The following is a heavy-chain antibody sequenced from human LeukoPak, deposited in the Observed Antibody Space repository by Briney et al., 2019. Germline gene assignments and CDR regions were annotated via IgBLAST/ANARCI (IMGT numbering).Heavy chain of an antibody. CDR3: ARVVGATFDY. D-gene: IGHD1-26*01. CDR1: GGSLSPHY. CDR2: INNRGTT. V-gene: IGHV4-34*01. Sequence: SETLSLTCAVSGGSLSPHYWSWIRRPLGKGLEWIGEINNRGTTNYSPSLRGRATISVDTSKNQFSLRLTSVTAADTAVYYCARVVGATFDYWGQGTLVTVSS. J-gene: IGHJ4*02.